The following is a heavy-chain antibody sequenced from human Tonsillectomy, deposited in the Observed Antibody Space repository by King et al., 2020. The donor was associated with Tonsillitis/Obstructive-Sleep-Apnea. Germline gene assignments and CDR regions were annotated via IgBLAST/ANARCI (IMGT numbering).Heavy chain of an antibody. D-gene: IGHD2-2*01. CDR3: ARGGAVVPAXIQXXP. Sequence: VQLVQSGAEVKMPGASVKVSCKASGYTFSSYGLNWVRQAPGQGLEWMGWVNPNSGNTKYAQKFQGRVTMTTDTSTSTSYMELRNLRSDDTAVYYCARGGAVVPAXIQXXPXXQGTLVTVSS. V-gene: IGHV1-18*01. CDR2: VNPNSGNT. J-gene: IGHJ5*02. CDR1: GYTFSSYG.